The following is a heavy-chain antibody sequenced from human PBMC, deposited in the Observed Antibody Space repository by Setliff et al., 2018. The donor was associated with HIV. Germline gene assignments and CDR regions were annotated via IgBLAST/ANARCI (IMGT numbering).Heavy chain of an antibody. CDR3: AKVGPAAAIEYLDY. J-gene: IGHJ4*02. D-gene: IGHD2-2*01. Sequence: PGGSLRLSCTASGFTFSSYAMSWVRQAPGKGLEWVSAISGSADRTYYADSVKGRFTISRDNSKDTLYLQMNNLRAEDTAVYYCAKVGPAAAIEYLDYWGQGTLVTVSS. V-gene: IGHV3-23*01. CDR1: GFTFSSYA. CDR2: ISGSADRT.